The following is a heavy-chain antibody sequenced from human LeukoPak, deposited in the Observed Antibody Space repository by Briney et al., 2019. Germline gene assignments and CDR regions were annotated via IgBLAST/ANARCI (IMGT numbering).Heavy chain of an antibody. Sequence: GGSLRLSCAVSGFTFNNYWMSWVRQAPGKGLEWVANIKQDGSEKYYVDSVKGRFTISRDNTKNSLYLQMNSLRAEDTAVYYCARDWVYGMDVWGQGTTVTVSS. CDR2: IKQDGSEK. CDR3: ARDWVYGMDV. CDR1: GFTFNNYW. J-gene: IGHJ6*02. D-gene: IGHD3-16*01. V-gene: IGHV3-7*01.